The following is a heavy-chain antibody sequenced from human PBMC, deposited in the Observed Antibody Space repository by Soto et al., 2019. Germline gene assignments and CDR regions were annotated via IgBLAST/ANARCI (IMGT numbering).Heavy chain of an antibody. CDR3: AREVSYYLDY. CDR2: IYYSGST. J-gene: IGHJ4*02. CDR1: GGSISSGDYY. Sequence: SSETLSLTCTVSGGSISSGDYYWSWIRQPPGKGLEWIRYIYYSGSTYYNPSLKSRVTISVDTSKNQFSLKLSSVTAADTAVYYCAREVSYYLDYWGQGTLVTVSS. V-gene: IGHV4-30-4*01.